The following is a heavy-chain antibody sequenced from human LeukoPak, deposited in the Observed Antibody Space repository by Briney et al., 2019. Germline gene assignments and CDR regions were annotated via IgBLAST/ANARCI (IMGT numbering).Heavy chain of an antibody. V-gene: IGHV3-48*03. J-gene: IGHJ4*02. CDR3: ARGLRHYFDY. D-gene: IGHD6-25*01. CDR2: ISSSGSTI. Sequence: GGSLRLSCAASGFTFSSYEMNWVRQAPGKGLEWVSYISSSGSTIYYADSVKGRFTISRDNAKNSLCLQMNSLRAEDTAVYYCARGLRHYFDYWGQGTLVTVSS. CDR1: GFTFSSYE.